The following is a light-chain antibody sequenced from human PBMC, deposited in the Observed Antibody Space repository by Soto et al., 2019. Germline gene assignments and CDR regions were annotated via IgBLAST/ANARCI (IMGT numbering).Light chain of an antibody. CDR1: QSVTNW. J-gene: IGKJ2*01. V-gene: IGKV1-5*01. CDR2: DAS. Sequence: DIQMTQSPSTLSASVRDRVTITCRASQSVTNWLAWYQQKPGKAPNLLIYDASRLQSGIPSRFSGSGFGTEFTLTISSLQPDDFATYYCQQYTTYPYTFGQGTK. CDR3: QQYTTYPYT.